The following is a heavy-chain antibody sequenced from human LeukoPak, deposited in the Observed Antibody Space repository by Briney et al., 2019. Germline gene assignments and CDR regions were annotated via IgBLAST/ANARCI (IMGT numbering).Heavy chain of an antibody. CDR1: VGSTISYY. V-gene: IGHV4-59*01. CDR3: ARDVGGRLQFAL. D-gene: IGHD5-24*01. CDR2: VSYSRST. Sequence: SETLSLTCMVPVGSTISYYWCWIRQPPRRGREWIGYVSYSRSTNYNPSLKSRVTVSVDTSKNQFSLKRSSVTAADTAVYYCARDVGGRLQFALWGQGTLVTVSS. J-gene: IGHJ4*02.